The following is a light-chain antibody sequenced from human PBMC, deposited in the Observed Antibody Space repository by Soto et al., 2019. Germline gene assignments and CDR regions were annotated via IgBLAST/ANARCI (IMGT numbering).Light chain of an antibody. Sequence: QSVLTQPPSASGTPGQRVTISCSGTTSNIGSNTVSWYHHLPGTAPKLLIYSNDQRPSGVPDRFSGSKSGTSASLAISGLQSEDEADYYCAIWDFTLRAWVFGGGTKVTVL. V-gene: IGLV1-44*01. CDR1: TSNIGSNT. CDR3: AIWDFTLRAWV. J-gene: IGLJ3*02. CDR2: SND.